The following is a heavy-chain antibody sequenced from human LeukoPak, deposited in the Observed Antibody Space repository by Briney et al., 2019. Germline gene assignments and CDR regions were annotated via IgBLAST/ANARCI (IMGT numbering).Heavy chain of an antibody. CDR1: GYTFSKYG. CDR2: ISPDNGNT. D-gene: IGHD2-2*01. J-gene: IGHJ4*02. CDR3: AREQLYYFDY. V-gene: IGHV1-18*01. Sequence: GASVKVCCKTSGYTFSKYGISWVRQAPGQGVEWMGWISPDNGNTDYAQKLQGRVTMTTDTSTSTAYMELRSLRSDDTAVYYCAREQLYYFDYWGQGTLVTVSS.